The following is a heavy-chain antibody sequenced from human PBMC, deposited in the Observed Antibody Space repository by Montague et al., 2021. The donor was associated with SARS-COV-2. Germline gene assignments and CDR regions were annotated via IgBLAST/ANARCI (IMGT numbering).Heavy chain of an antibody. CDR3: ARDLAPYYYDSSGPELVDV. Sequence: SLRLSCAASGFTFSSYGMHWVRQAPGKGLEWVAVIWYDGSNKYYADSVKGRFTISRDNSKNTLYLQMSSLRAEDTAVYYCARDLAPYYYDSSGPELVDVWGQGTTVTVSS. J-gene: IGHJ6*02. V-gene: IGHV3-33*01. CDR1: GFTFSSYG. CDR2: IWYDGSNK. D-gene: IGHD3-22*01.